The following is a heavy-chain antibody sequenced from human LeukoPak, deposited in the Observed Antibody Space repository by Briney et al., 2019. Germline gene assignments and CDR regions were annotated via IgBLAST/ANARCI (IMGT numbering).Heavy chain of an antibody. J-gene: IGHJ3*02. CDR3: ARDLPSEGAFDI. Sequence: SGGSLRLSCVASGFTFSSFWMSWVRQAPGKGLEWVANIKQDGSEKNYVDSVKGRFTISRDNSKNTLYLQMNSLRAEDTAVYYCARDLPSEGAFDIWGQGTMVTVSS. CDR1: GFTFSSFW. V-gene: IGHV3-7*03. CDR2: IKQDGSEK.